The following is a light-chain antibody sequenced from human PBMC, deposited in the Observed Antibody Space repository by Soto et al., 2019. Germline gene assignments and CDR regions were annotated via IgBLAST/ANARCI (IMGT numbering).Light chain of an antibody. CDR3: QQYSSHWT. CDR1: ESVSSSY. V-gene: IGKV3-20*01. CDR2: DAS. J-gene: IGKJ1*01. Sequence: PRDRATLSCRSSESVSSSYLAWYQQKPGQAPRLLIYDASSRATGIPDRFSAGGSGTDFTLTISSLQPDDFGTYYCQQYSSHWTFGQGTKVDIK.